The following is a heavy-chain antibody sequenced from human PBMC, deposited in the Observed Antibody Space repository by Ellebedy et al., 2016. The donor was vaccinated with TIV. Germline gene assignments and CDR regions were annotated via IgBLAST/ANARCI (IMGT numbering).Heavy chain of an antibody. J-gene: IGHJ6*02. CDR3: ASIGRWFGESTPDTSPMDV. D-gene: IGHD3-10*01. V-gene: IGHV1-8*02. Sequence: ASVKVSCXASGYTFTGYYMHWVRQAPGQGLEWMGWMNPNSGNTGYAQKFQGRVTMTRNTSISTAYMELSSLRSEDTAVYYCASIGRWFGESTPDTSPMDVWGQGTTVTVSS. CDR2: MNPNSGNT. CDR1: GYTFTGYY.